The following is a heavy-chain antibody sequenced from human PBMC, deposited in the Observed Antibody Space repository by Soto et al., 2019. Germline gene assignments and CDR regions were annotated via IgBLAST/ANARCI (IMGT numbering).Heavy chain of an antibody. V-gene: IGHV4-4*07. J-gene: IGHJ4*02. CDR3: ARGWDVKYFDY. CDR2: IFSSGRV. Sequence: HVQLQESGPGLVKPSETLSLSCSVSGDSLLSSYWSWVRQPAGKGLECIGHIFSSGRVSYNPSLKSRLTMSIDTSMNVFSLNLSSVTAADTAVYYCARGWDVKYFDYWGQGTLVTVSS. CDR1: GDSLLSSY. D-gene: IGHD1-26*01.